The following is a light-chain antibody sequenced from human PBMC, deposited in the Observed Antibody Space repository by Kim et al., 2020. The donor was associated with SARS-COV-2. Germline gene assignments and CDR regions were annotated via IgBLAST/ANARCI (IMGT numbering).Light chain of an antibody. CDR1: KLGDEF. V-gene: IGLV3-1*01. J-gene: IGLJ2*01. CDR2: RDT. Sequence: SYELTQPPSLSVSPGQTASIPCSGDKLGDEFVSWYQQKPGQSPILVIYRDTKRPSGIPERFSGSSSGNTATLTISGTQAMDEADYYCQAWDRSAVVFGGGTKVSVL. CDR3: QAWDRSAVV.